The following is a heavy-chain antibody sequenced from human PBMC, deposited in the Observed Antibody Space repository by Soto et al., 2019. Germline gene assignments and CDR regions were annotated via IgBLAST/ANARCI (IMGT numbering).Heavy chain of an antibody. CDR2: IIPICGTA. CDR1: GGTFSSYA. J-gene: IGHJ6*02. D-gene: IGHD2-2*01. V-gene: IGHV1-69*01. CDR3: ARDSSTPYYYYYGMDV. Sequence: QVQLVQSGAEVKKPGSSVKVSCKASGGTFSSYAISWVRQAPGQGLEWMGGIIPICGTANYAQQFQGRVTITADESTRTAYMELSSLRSEDTAVYYCARDSSTPYYYYYGMDVWGQGTTVTVAS.